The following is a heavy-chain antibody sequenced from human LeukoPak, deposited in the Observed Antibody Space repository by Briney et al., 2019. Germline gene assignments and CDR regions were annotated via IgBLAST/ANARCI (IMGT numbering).Heavy chain of an antibody. CDR3: ASPSPGSNRALRYYFDY. V-gene: IGHV3-21*01. CDR1: GFTFSSYS. D-gene: IGHD3-10*01. Sequence: GGSLRLPCAASGFTFSSYSMNWVRQAPGKGLEWVSSISSSSSYIYYADSVKGRFTISRDNAKNSLYLQMNSLRAEDTAVYYCASPSPGSNRALRYYFDYWGQGTLVTVSS. J-gene: IGHJ4*02. CDR2: ISSSSSYI.